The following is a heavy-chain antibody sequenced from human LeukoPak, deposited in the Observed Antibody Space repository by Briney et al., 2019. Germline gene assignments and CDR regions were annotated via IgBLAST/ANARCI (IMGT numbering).Heavy chain of an antibody. CDR1: GFTFSDYA. CDR2: TSYDGSNR. D-gene: IGHD5/OR15-5a*01. J-gene: IGHJ4*02. CDR3: ARTRGYSVHTPY. V-gene: IGHV3-30-3*01. Sequence: PGRSLRLSCAASGFTFSDYAMHWVRQAPGKGLEWVALTSYDGSNRYHTDSVKGRFTISRDNSKNSLYLQMNSLRAEDTAVYYCARTRGYSVHTPYWGQGTLVTVSS.